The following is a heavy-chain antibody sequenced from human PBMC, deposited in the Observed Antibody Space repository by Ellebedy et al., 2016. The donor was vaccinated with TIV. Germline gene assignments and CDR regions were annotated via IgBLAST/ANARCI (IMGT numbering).Heavy chain of an antibody. V-gene: IGHV5-51*01. D-gene: IGHD3-9*01. J-gene: IGHJ6*02. Sequence: PGGSLRLSCKSSGYSFSNYWIGWVRQMPGKGLEWMGIIYPGDSDTRYSPSFQGQVTISVDKSISTAYLQWSSLKASDTAMYYCARSIFSSDYGMDVWGQGTTVTVSS. CDR3: ARSIFSSDYGMDV. CDR1: GYSFSNYW. CDR2: IYPGDSDT.